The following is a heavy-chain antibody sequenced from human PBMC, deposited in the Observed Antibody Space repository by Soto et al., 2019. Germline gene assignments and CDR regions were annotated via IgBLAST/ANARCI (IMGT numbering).Heavy chain of an antibody. CDR3: ARDRGSGWSFYWYFDL. CDR1: GFTFSTYA. Sequence: EVQLVESGGGLVQPGGSLRLSCAASGFTFSTYAMHWVRQAPGKGLEYVSAISSNGGSTHYANSVKGRFTISRDNSKNTLYLQMGSLRAEDTAVYYCARDRGSGWSFYWYFDLWGRGTLVTVSS. CDR2: ISSNGGST. J-gene: IGHJ2*01. D-gene: IGHD6-19*01. V-gene: IGHV3-64*01.